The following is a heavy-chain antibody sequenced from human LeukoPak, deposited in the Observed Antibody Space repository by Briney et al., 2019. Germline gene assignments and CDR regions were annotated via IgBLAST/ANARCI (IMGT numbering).Heavy chain of an antibody. J-gene: IGHJ4*02. CDR3: ARWLGAIAWPYYFDY. CDR2: ISSSSEFI. Sequence: GGSLRLSCAASGFTFSSYAMNWVRQAPGKGLEWVSSISSSSEFIYYADSVKGRFTISRDNARNSLYLQMNSLRAEDTAVYYCARWLGAIAWPYYFDYWGQGTLVTVSS. D-gene: IGHD3-16*02. CDR1: GFTFSSYA. V-gene: IGHV3-21*01.